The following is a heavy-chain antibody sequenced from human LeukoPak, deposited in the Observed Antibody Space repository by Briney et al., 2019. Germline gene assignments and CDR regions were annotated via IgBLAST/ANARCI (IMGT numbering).Heavy chain of an antibody. V-gene: IGHV5-51*01. J-gene: IGHJ4*02. CDR1: GYSFSSYW. CDR3: TKRRACRPTNCYGGDD. Sequence: GESLRISCKGSGYSFSSYWIGWVRQMPGKGLEWMGIINSGRSDTRYSPPFQGQVTISADESISTSYLHWTSLKASDTAMYYCTKRRACRPTNCYGGDDWGQGTLVTVSS. CDR2: INSGRSDT. D-gene: IGHD3-16*01.